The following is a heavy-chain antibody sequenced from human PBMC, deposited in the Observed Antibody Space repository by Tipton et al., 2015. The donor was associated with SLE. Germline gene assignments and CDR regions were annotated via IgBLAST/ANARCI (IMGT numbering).Heavy chain of an antibody. CDR1: GGSISSYY. J-gene: IGHJ4*02. CDR3: ARGDIASVTTGGYFDY. V-gene: IGHV4-34*01. CDR2: IYHTESS. Sequence: TLSLTCAVYGGSISSYYWSWIRQPPGKGLEWIGDIYHTESSYYNPSLKSRVVISIDRSNNEFSLRLSSVTAADTAVYYCARGDIASVTTGGYFDYWGQGALVTVSS. D-gene: IGHD4-17*01.